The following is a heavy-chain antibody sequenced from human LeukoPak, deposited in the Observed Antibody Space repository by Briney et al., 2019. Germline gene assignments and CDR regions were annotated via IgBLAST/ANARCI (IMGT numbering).Heavy chain of an antibody. D-gene: IGHD4-17*01. V-gene: IGHV1-2*02. J-gene: IGHJ4*02. CDR1: RYTFTGYY. Sequence: GASVKVSCKASRYTFTGYYMHWVRQAPGQGLEGMGWVNPNSGGTNYAQKFQGRVTMTRDTSISTAYMELSRLRSDNTAVYYCARVQVTTLSGRDYWGQGTLVTVSS. CDR3: ARVQVTTLSGRDY. CDR2: VNPNSGGT.